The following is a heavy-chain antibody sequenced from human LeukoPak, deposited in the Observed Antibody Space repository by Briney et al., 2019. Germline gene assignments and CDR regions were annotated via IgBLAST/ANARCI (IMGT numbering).Heavy chain of an antibody. Sequence: SETLSLTCTVSGGSISSYYWSWIRQPAGKGLEWIGRIYTSGSTYYNPSLKSRVTISVDTSKNQFSLKLSSVTAADTAVYYCARVTKDQLLWTYFDYWGQGTLVTVSS. J-gene: IGHJ4*02. CDR2: IYTSGST. CDR1: GGSISSYY. D-gene: IGHD2-2*01. V-gene: IGHV4-4*07. CDR3: ARVTKDQLLWTYFDY.